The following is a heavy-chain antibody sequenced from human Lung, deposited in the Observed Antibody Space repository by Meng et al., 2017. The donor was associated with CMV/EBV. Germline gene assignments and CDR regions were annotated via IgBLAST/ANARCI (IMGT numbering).Heavy chain of an antibody. Sequence: SETLSLTCAVSGGSISSTNWWSWIRQPPGKGLEWIGTIYHRGTTNYNPSLKSRVTMSVDKSNNQFSLKLTSVTAADTAVYYCARGYYYYDNSGYPTYFDFWXRGTLVXVSS. CDR1: GGSISSTNW. CDR3: ARGYYYYDNSGYPTYFDF. J-gene: IGHJ2*01. V-gene: IGHV4-4*02. CDR2: IYHRGTT. D-gene: IGHD3-22*01.